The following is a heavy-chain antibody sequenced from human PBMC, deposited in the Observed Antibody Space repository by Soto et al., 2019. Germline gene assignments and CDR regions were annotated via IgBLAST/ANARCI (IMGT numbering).Heavy chain of an antibody. D-gene: IGHD4-4*01. Sequence: GGSLRLSCAASGFTFSSYWMSWVRQAPGKGLEWVANIKQDGSEKYYVDSVKGRFTISRDNAKNSLYLQMNSLRAEDTAVYYCARVPPDSTYYYYMDVWGKGTTVTVSS. CDR2: IKQDGSEK. CDR1: GFTFSSYW. V-gene: IGHV3-7*01. J-gene: IGHJ6*03. CDR3: ARVPPDSTYYYYMDV.